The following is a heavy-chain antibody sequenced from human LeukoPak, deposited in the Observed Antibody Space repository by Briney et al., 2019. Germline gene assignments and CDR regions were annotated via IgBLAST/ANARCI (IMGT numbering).Heavy chain of an antibody. CDR3: ASAGYNLRGATSGEFDP. Sequence: GGSLRLSCVASGFTFSGYGMQWVRQAPGAGLQLVAAIWFDARDEYHTDSVKGRFTISRDNFKDTLYLQMNSLTVEDTAVYYCASAGYNLRGATSGEFDPWGQGTLVTVSS. CDR2: IWFDARDE. CDR1: GFTFSGYG. D-gene: IGHD3-10*01. J-gene: IGHJ5*02. V-gene: IGHV3-33*01.